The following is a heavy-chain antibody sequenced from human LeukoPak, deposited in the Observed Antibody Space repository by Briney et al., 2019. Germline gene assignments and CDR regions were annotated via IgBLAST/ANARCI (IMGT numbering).Heavy chain of an antibody. CDR3: ARDGLTGKTDGTLDH. J-gene: IGHJ4*02. Sequence: GGSLRLSCAASEFTFNIYGMHWVRQAPGNGLEWVAVISYDGSDKYYADSVKGRFTISRDDSKNTLYLQMNSLRPEDTAIYFCARDGLTGKTDGTLDHWGQGTLVTVSS. CDR2: ISYDGSDK. V-gene: IGHV3-30-3*01. D-gene: IGHD1-20*01. CDR1: EFTFNIYG.